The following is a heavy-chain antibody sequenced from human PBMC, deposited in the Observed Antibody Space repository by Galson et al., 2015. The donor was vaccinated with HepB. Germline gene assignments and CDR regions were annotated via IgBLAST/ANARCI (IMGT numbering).Heavy chain of an antibody. CDR1: GYTFTNYG. J-gene: IGHJ6*02. CDR2: INTYNRNT. D-gene: IGHD6-19*01. V-gene: IGHV1-18*01. Sequence: VKVSCKASGYTFTNYGISWVRQAPGQGLEWMGWINTYNRNTNYAQKLQGRVTMTTDTSTSTAYMELRSLRSDDTAVYYCARDGGYSSGWDYGMDVWGQGTTVTVSS. CDR3: ARDGGYSSGWDYGMDV.